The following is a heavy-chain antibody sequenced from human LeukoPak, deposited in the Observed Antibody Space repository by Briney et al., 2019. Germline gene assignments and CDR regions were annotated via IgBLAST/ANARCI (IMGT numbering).Heavy chain of an antibody. V-gene: IGHV1-18*01. Sequence: ASVKVSCKASGYTFTSYGISWVRQVPGQGLEWMGWISAYNGNTNYAQKLQGRVTMTTDTSTSTAYMELRSLRSDDTAVYYCARDGGYDFWSGYYRGELDYWGQGTLVTVSS. CDR2: ISAYNGNT. D-gene: IGHD3-3*01. CDR1: GYTFTSYG. J-gene: IGHJ4*02. CDR3: ARDGGYDFWSGYYRGELDY.